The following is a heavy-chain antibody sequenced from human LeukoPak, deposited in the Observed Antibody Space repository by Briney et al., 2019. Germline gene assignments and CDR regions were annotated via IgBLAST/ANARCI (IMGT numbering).Heavy chain of an antibody. V-gene: IGHV4-30-4*08. CDR3: ARDYYDSSGYYYEVWYFDL. CDR1: GGSISSSSYY. CDR2: IYYSGST. D-gene: IGHD3-22*01. J-gene: IGHJ2*01. Sequence: SETLSLTCTVSGGSISSSSYYWGWIRQPPGKGLEWIGYIYYSGSTYYNPSLKSRVTISVDTSKNQFSLKLSSVTAADTAVYYCARDYYDSSGYYYEVWYFDLWGRGTLVTVSS.